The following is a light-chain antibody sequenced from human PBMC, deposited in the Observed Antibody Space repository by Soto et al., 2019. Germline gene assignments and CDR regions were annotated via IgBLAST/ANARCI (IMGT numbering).Light chain of an antibody. V-gene: IGKV1-39*01. CDR2: VAS. J-gene: IGKJ4*01. CDR1: QSINIY. Sequence: IQMTQSPSSLSASVGDSVTITWRASQSINIYLSWYQQKPGKAPKLLINVASTLQGGVPSRFSGSGSGTEFTLAISSLQPEDSATYYCQQSFSTPQTFGGGTKVDIK. CDR3: QQSFSTPQT.